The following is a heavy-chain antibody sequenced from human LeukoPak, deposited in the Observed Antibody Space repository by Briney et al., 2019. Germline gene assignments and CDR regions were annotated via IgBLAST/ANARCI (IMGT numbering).Heavy chain of an antibody. D-gene: IGHD6-19*01. V-gene: IGHV3-9*01. J-gene: IGHJ3*02. CDR2: ISWNSGSI. Sequence: LSLTCAVSGGSISSGGYSWSWIRQPPGKGLEWVSGISWNSGSIGYADSVKGRFTISRDNAKNSLYLQMNSLRAEDTALYYCAKGGPVDPWAFDIWGQGTMVTVSS. CDR1: GGSISSGGYS. CDR3: AKGGPVDPWAFDI.